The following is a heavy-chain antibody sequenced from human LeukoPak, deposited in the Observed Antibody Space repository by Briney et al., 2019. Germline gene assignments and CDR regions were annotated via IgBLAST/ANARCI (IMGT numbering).Heavy chain of an antibody. Sequence: MSSQTLSLTCTVSGGPINSGGYYWSWIRQLPRKGLEWIGYLYFSGSTYFNPSLKSRVTILEDTSKNLFSLRLSSVTAADTAVYYCARVPSDSGGPYAFDIWGQGTVVTVSS. V-gene: IGHV4-31*03. J-gene: IGHJ3*02. CDR3: ARVPSDSGGPYAFDI. D-gene: IGHD3-22*01. CDR1: GGPINSGGYY. CDR2: LYFSGST.